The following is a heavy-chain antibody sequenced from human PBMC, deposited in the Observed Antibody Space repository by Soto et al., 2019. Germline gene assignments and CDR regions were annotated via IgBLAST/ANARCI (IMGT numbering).Heavy chain of an antibody. CDR3: ARDKSHYIIQPDY. CDR2: IWHDGTNK. Sequence: SLRLSCAASGFTFSSYGMHWVRQAPGKGLEWVAVIWHDGTNKYYADSVKGRFTISRDNSKNTLYLQMNSLRVEDTAVYYCARDKSHYIIQPDYWGQGTLVTVSS. CDR1: GFTFSSYG. J-gene: IGHJ4*02. D-gene: IGHD1-26*01. V-gene: IGHV3-33*01.